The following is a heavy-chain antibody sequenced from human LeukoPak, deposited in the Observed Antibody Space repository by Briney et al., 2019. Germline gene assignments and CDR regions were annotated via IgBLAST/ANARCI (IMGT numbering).Heavy chain of an antibody. CDR1: GYTLSSYW. Sequence: GESLKISCKGSGYTLSSYWIGWVRQLPGKGLEWMGIIYPGDSERKYNPSLQGQVTISAVKSISTVHLQLNSLKASDTAIYYCARIEGSTFDHWGQGTLVTVSS. CDR3: ARIEGSTFDH. J-gene: IGHJ4*02. V-gene: IGHV5-51*01. CDR2: IYPGDSER.